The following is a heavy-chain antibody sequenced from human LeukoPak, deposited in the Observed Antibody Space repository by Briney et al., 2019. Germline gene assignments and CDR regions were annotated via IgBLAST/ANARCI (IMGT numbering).Heavy chain of an antibody. V-gene: IGHV1-2*02. J-gene: IGHJ4*02. D-gene: IGHD3-22*01. CDR3: ARASYYYDSSGYPGYYFDY. CDR2: INPNSGGT. Sequence: ASVKVSCKASGYTFTDYYMHWVRQASGQGLEWMGWINPNSGGTNYAQKFQGRVTMTRDTSISTVYMELSRLRSDDTAVYYCARASYYYDSSGYPGYYFDYWGQGTLVTVSS. CDR1: GYTFTDYY.